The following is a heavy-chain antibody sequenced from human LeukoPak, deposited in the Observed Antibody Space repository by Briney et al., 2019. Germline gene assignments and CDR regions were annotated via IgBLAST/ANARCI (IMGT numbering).Heavy chain of an antibody. CDR3: ARGIQPPKYYGSGSDTFDI. V-gene: IGHV3-30*04. CDR1: GFTFSTYA. CDR2: VSKDGNTK. D-gene: IGHD3-10*01. J-gene: IGHJ3*02. Sequence: GGSLRLSCVASGFTFSTYAIHWVRQTPGKGLEWVAVVSKDGNTKYYADSVKGRFTISRDNFKNTLYLQMNSLRAEDTSVYYCARGIQPPKYYGSGSDTFDIWGQGTMVTVSS.